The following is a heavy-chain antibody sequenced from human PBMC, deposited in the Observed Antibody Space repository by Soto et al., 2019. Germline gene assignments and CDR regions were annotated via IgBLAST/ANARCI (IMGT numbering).Heavy chain of an antibody. CDR1: YGSTSSYY. Sequence: TSQTLSLTCTVSYGSTSSYYSSLIRQIPGKVLESIGYVYYSGSTNYNPSLKSRVTISVDTSKNQFSLKLSSVTAADTAVYYCARQTGSSSSMTNWGQGTLVTVSS. J-gene: IGHJ4*02. D-gene: IGHD6-6*01. CDR3: ARQTGSSSSMTN. CDR2: VYYSGST. V-gene: IGHV4-59*08.